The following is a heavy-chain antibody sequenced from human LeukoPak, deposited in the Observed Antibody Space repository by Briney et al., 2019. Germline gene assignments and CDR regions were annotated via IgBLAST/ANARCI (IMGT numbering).Heavy chain of an antibody. V-gene: IGHV4-59*01. CDR3: ARVRSHTDDYYYYGMDV. J-gene: IGHJ6*02. CDR2: IYYSGST. Sequence: SETLSLTCTVSGGSISSYYWSWIRQPPGKGLERIGYIYYSGSTNYNPSLKSRVTISVDTSKNQFSLKLSSVTAADTAVYYCARVRSHTDDYYYYGMDVWGQGTTVTVSS. CDR1: GGSISSYY. D-gene: IGHD3-10*01.